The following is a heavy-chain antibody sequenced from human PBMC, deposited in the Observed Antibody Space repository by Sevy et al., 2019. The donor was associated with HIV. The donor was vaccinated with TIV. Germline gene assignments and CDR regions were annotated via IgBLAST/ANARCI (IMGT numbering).Heavy chain of an antibody. CDR3: VKEGAQHRNIRYCFGENCFYNWFDT. J-gene: IGHJ5*02. D-gene: IGHD2-15*01. CDR1: EFTFSDYV. V-gene: IGHV3-30*09. CDR2: ISHDGMIE. Sequence: GGSLRLSCTASEFTFSDYVMHWVRQTPGKGLEWVAIISHDGMIEDYEDSVNGRFAISRDNSKNTLYLQMNRLRPDDTAVYFCVKEGAQHRNIRYCFGENCFYNWFDTWGQGVLVTVSS.